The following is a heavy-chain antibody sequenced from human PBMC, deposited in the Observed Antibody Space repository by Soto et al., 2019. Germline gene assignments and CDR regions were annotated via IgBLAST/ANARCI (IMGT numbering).Heavy chain of an antibody. J-gene: IGHJ5*02. D-gene: IGHD2-2*01. Sequence: SETLSLTCTVSGGSISSYYWSWIRQPPGKGLEWIGYIYYSGSTNYNPSLKSQVTISVDRSKNQFFLKLSSVTAADTAVYYCARVPDRWGQGTLVTVSS. CDR3: ARVPDR. CDR2: IYYSGST. V-gene: IGHV4-59*12. CDR1: GGSISSYY.